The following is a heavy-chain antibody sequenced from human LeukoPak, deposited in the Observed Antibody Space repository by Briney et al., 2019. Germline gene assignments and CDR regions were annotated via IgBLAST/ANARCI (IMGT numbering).Heavy chain of an antibody. J-gene: IGHJ3*01. CDR1: GFAFNIYW. Sequence: GGSLRLSCAASGFAFNIYWMTWVRQAPGKGLEWVANIKKDGSDKHYVDSVRGRFTVSRDNAKSSLYLQMNRLRADDTAVYYCVSHKVSTVRDSFDLWGRGTMVTVSS. CDR3: VSHKVSTVRDSFDL. CDR2: IKKDGSDK. D-gene: IGHD5/OR15-5a*01. V-gene: IGHV3-7*01.